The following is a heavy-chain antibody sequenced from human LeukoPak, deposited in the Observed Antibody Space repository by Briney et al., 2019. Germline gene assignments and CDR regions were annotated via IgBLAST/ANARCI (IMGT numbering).Heavy chain of an antibody. CDR1: GGSISSYY. V-gene: IGHV4-4*07. CDR2: IYTSGST. CDR3: ARKRKYYDFWSGYSNWFDP. Sequence: SETLSLTCTVSGGSISSYYWSWIRQPAGKGLEWIGRIYTSGSTNYNPSLKSRVTMSVDTSKNQFSLKLSSVTAADTAVYYCARKRKYYDFWSGYSNWFDPWGQGTLVTVSS. J-gene: IGHJ5*02. D-gene: IGHD3-3*01.